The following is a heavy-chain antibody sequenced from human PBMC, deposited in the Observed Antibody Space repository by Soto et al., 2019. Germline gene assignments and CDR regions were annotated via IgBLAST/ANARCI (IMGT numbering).Heavy chain of an antibody. Sequence: QVQLVQSGAEVKKPGSSVKVSCKASGGTFSSYAISWVRQAPGQGLEWMGGIIPIFGTANYAQKFQGRVTITAXXSXSXAYMELSSLRSEDTAVYYCASSGYQIKYYYYYGMDVWGQGTTVTVSS. J-gene: IGHJ6*02. D-gene: IGHD3-22*01. CDR3: ASSGYQIKYYYYYGMDV. CDR2: IIPIFGTA. V-gene: IGHV1-69*12. CDR1: GGTFSSYA.